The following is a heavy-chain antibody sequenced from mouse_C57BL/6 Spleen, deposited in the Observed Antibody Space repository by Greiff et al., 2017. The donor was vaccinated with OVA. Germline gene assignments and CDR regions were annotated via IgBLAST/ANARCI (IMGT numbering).Heavy chain of an antibody. J-gene: IGHJ3*01. CDR1: GYSFTDYN. Sequence: VQLQQSGPELVKPGASVKISCKASGYSFTDYNMNWVKQSNGKSLEWIGVINPNYGTTSYNQKFKGKATLTVDKSSSTAYMQLNSLTSEDSAVYYGARGDHYDYFAGFAYWGQGTLVTVSA. CDR2: INPNYGTT. V-gene: IGHV1-39*01. D-gene: IGHD2-4*01. CDR3: ARGDHYDYFAGFAY.